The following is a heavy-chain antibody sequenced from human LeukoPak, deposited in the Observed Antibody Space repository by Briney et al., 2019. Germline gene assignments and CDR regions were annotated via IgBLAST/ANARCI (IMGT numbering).Heavy chain of an antibody. CDR2: ISSNGGST. CDR1: GFTFSSYA. J-gene: IGHJ4*02. D-gene: IGHD2-2*01. CDR3: ARLDCSSTSCYHYFDY. Sequence: GGSLILSCAASGFTFSSYAMHWVRQAPGKGLEYVSAISSNGGSTYYANSVKGRFTISRDNSKNTLYLQMGSLRAEDMAVYYCARLDCSSTSCYHYFDYWGQGTLVTVSS. V-gene: IGHV3-64*01.